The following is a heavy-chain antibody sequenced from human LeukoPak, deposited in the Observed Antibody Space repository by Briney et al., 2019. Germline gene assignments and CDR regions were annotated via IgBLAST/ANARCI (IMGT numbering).Heavy chain of an antibody. Sequence: GGSLRLSCAASGFTFSSYGMHWVRQAPGKGLERVAVISYDGSNKYYADSVKGRFTISRDNSKNTLYLQMNSLRAEDTAVYYCAKDLRPWGDDDILNDWGQGTLVTVSS. J-gene: IGHJ4*02. CDR2: ISYDGSNK. CDR3: AKDLRPWGDDDILND. V-gene: IGHV3-30*18. D-gene: IGHD3-9*01. CDR1: GFTFSSYG.